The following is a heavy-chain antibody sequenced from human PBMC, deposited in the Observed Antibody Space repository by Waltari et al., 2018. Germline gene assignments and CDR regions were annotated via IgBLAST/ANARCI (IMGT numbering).Heavy chain of an antibody. CDR1: GYSISSGYY. CDR2: IYNSGST. D-gene: IGHD3-22*01. Sequence: QVQLQESGPGLVKPSETLSLPCTVSGYSISSGYYWGWIRQPPGKGLEWFWGIYNSGSTYYNPSLKSRVTISVDTAKNQFSLKLSSVTAADTAVYYCARDQSFVITSSGFSLDYWGQGTLVTVSS. CDR3: ARDQSFVITSSGFSLDY. J-gene: IGHJ4*02. V-gene: IGHV4-38-2*02.